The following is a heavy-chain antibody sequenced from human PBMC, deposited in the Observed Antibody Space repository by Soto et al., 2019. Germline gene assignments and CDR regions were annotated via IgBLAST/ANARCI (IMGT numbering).Heavy chain of an antibody. V-gene: IGHV1-69*01. J-gene: IGHJ6*02. CDR3: AAELGFGKLSVV. Sequence: QVQVVQSGVEVRRPGSSVKVSCKASGDTFKNCVISWVRQAPGQGLEWMGGIIPIFGTTDFAQRFQGRLTSTTDESTTTAYMELSRLRSEDTATYYCAAELGFGKLSVVWGQGTTVIVSS. D-gene: IGHD3-10*01. CDR1: GDTFKNCV. CDR2: IIPIFGTT.